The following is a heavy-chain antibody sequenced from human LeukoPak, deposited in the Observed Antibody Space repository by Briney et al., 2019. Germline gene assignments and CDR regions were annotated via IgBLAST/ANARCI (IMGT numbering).Heavy chain of an antibody. D-gene: IGHD2-2*01. J-gene: IGHJ3*02. CDR2: IYTSGST. CDR3: ARQKCTSTSCLAKNAFDI. Sequence: KPSETLSLTCTVSGSISGYYWSWIRQPPGKGLEWIGYIYTSGSTNYNPSLESRVTISVDTSKNQFSLGLSSVTAADTAVYYCARQKCTSTSCLAKNAFDIWGQGTMVTVSS. CDR1: GSISGYY. V-gene: IGHV4-4*09.